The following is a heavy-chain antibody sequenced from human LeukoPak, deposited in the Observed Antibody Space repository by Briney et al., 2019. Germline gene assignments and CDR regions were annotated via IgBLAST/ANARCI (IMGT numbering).Heavy chain of an antibody. CDR3: ARATPLDY. Sequence: SETLSLTCTVSGGSISSYYWSWIRQPPGKGLEWIGYIYYSGSTNYNPSLKSRVTISVDTSKNQFSLKLSSVTAADTAVYYCARATPLDYWGQGTLVTVSS. J-gene: IGHJ4*02. CDR2: IYYSGST. V-gene: IGHV4-59*01. CDR1: GGSISSYY.